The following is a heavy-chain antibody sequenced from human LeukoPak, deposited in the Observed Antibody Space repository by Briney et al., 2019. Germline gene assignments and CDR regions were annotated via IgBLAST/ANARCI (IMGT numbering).Heavy chain of an antibody. CDR1: GFTFSSYA. Sequence: GGSLRLSCAASGFTFSSYAMHWVRQAPGEGLEYVSAISSNGGSTYYANSVKGRFTISRDNSKNTLYLQMGSLRAEDMAVYYCAREGYCSSTSCYSYYYYYGMDVWGQGTTVTVSS. CDR3: AREGYCSSTSCYSYYYYYGMDV. J-gene: IGHJ6*02. V-gene: IGHV3-64*01. CDR2: ISSNGGST. D-gene: IGHD2-2*02.